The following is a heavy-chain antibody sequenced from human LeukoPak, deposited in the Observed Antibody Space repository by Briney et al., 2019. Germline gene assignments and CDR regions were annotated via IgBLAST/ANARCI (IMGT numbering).Heavy chain of an antibody. V-gene: IGHV3-21*01. CDR3: ARGGDSSGWTIDY. CDR1: GFTFSSYS. D-gene: IGHD6-19*01. Sequence: PGGSLRLSCAASGFTFSSYSMNWVRQAPGKGLEWVSSISSSSSYIYYADSVKGRFTISRDNAKNSLYLQVNSLRAEDTAVYYCARGGDSSGWTIDYWGQGTLVTVSS. CDR2: ISSSSSYI. J-gene: IGHJ4*02.